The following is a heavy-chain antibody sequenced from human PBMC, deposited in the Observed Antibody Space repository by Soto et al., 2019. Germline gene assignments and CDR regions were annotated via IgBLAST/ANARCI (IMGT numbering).Heavy chain of an antibody. CDR1: GYTFTTYG. V-gene: IGHV1-18*01. Sequence: QVQLVQSGAEVKKPGASVTVSCKASGYTFTTYGITWVRQAPGQGLEWMGWISTYIGSTDYALKVQGRVTMTADKSPSTAYMELRNLTSDDTAVYYCAGAGPGVYSGATLDYWGQGTLVTVSS. D-gene: IGHD1-26*01. CDR3: AGAGPGVYSGATLDY. J-gene: IGHJ4*02. CDR2: ISTYIGST.